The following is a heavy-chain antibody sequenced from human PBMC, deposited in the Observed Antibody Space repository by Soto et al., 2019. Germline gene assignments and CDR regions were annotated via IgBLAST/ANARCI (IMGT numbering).Heavy chain of an antibody. V-gene: IGHV6-1*01. Sequence: SRTLSLTCAISGDSVSSNSAAWNWIRQSPSRGLEWLGRTYYRSKWYNDYAVSVKSRITINPDTSKNQFSLQLNSVTPEDTAVYYCARVGLSVVGIDYWGQGTMVTVYS. J-gene: IGHJ4*02. D-gene: IGHD2-2*01. CDR3: ARVGLSVVGIDY. CDR1: GDSVSSNSAA. CDR2: TYYRSKWYN.